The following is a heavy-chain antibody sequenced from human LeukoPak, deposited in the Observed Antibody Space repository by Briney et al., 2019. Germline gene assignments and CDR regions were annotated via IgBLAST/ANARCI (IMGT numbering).Heavy chain of an antibody. CDR1: GGSISGYF. V-gene: IGHV4-4*07. D-gene: IGHD3-9*01. CDR2: IYATGST. Sequence: KPSETLSLTCTVSGGSISGYFWSWIRQPAGKGLECIGRIYATGSTNYNPSLKSRVTMSVDTSKNQFSLKLTSVTAADTAVYYCARVWSARDSLTCYYTGYYFDHWGPGTLVTVSS. J-gene: IGHJ4*02. CDR3: ARVWSARDSLTCYYTGYYFDH.